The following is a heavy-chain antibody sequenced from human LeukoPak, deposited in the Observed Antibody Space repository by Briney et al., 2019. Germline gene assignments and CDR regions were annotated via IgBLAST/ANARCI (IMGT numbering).Heavy chain of an antibody. D-gene: IGHD1-26*01. CDR1: GASISGSGYY. V-gene: IGHV4-39*01. Sequence: SETLSLTCTVSGASISGSGYYWGWIRQPPGKGLGWIGNIYDSGSTYYNASLQSRVTISIDTSKNQFSLRLSSVTAADTAMYYCAKSGGYGLIDYWGQGTLVTVSS. CDR2: IYDSGST. J-gene: IGHJ4*02. CDR3: AKSGGYGLIDY.